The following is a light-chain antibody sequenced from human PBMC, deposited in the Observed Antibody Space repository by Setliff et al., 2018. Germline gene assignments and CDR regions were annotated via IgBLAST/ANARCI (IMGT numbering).Light chain of an antibody. J-gene: IGLJ1*01. CDR2: EVT. Sequence: ALTQPPSVSGSPGQSVAISCTGTSSDVGTYNRVSWYQQPPGTAPKLMIYEVTKRPSGVPARFSGSKSGNTASLTISGLQAEDEADYYCSSYTSGNTHVFGTGTKVTV. CDR1: SSDVGTYNR. V-gene: IGLV2-18*02. CDR3: SSYTSGNTHV.